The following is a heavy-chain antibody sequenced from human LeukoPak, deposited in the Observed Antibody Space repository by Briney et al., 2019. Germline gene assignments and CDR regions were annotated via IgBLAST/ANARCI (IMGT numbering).Heavy chain of an antibody. J-gene: IGHJ4*02. V-gene: IGHV3-30*18. CDR2: ISYDGSNK. D-gene: IGHD3-22*01. Sequence: PGGSLRLSCAASGFTFSSYGMHWVRQAPGKGLEWVAVISYDGSNKYYADSVKGRFTISRDNSKNTLYLQMNSLRAEDTAVYYCAKDGDYYDSSGYYVFGYWGQGTLVTVSS. CDR1: GFTFSSYG. CDR3: AKDGDYYDSSGYYVFGY.